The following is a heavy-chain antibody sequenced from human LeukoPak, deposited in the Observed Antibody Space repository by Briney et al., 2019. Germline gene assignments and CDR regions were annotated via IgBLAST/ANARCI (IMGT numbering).Heavy chain of an antibody. CDR3: ARDKLMYGSGSYSAS. V-gene: IGHV3-7*01. D-gene: IGHD3-10*01. Sequence: GGSLRLSCAASGFTVSSNYMSWVRQAPGKGLEWVTNIKQDGSEKYYVDSVKGRFTISRDNAKNSLYLQMNSLRAEDTAVYYCARDKLMYGSGSYSASWGQGTLVTVSS. J-gene: IGHJ4*02. CDR1: GFTVSSNY. CDR2: IKQDGSEK.